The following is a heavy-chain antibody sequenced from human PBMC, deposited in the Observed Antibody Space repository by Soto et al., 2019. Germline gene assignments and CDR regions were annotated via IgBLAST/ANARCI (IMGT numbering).Heavy chain of an antibody. CDR3: AKWGASSRWLPDENLFDP. CDR1: GYNFFRYG. J-gene: IGHJ5*02. V-gene: IGHV1-18*01. Sequence: ASVKVSGKASGYNFFRYGMSWVRQAPGQGLEWMGWISAHNGITNYPQKLKGRVIMTTATSTSTAFMELRSLRSDDTAASYCAKWGASSRWLPDENLFDPWGQGTLVTVCS. CDR2: ISAHNGIT. D-gene: IGHD6-13*01.